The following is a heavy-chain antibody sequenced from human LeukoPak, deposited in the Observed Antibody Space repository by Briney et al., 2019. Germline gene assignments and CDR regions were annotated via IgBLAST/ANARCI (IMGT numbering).Heavy chain of an antibody. J-gene: IGHJ3*02. V-gene: IGHV3-7*01. CDR1: GFTFSTYW. D-gene: IGHD3-16*01. CDR3: ARSITFGGGGAFDI. CDR2: INQDGSQK. Sequence: PGGSLRLSCAASGFTFSTYWMTWARQAPGKGLEWVANINQDGSQKNYVDSVKGRFTISRDNAKNTLYLQMNSLRAEDTAVYYCARSITFGGGGAFDIWGQGTMVTVSS.